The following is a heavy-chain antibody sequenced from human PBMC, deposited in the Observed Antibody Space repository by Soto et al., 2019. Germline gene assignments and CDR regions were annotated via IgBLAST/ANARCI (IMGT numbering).Heavy chain of an antibody. CDR3: AGGRIGGYWFDP. D-gene: IGHD3-16*01. CDR2: MNPNSGNT. J-gene: IGHJ5*02. Sequence: QVQLVQSGAEVKKPGASVKVSCKASGYPFTSYDINWVRQATGQGLDWMGWMNPNSGNTGYAQKFQGRVTMTRITSISTAYRELSSLRSEDTAVYYCAGGRIGGYWFDPWGQGTLVTVSS. V-gene: IGHV1-8*01. CDR1: GYPFTSYD.